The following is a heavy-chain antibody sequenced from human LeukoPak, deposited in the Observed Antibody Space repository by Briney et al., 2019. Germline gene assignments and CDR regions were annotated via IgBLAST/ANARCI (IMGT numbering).Heavy chain of an antibody. D-gene: IGHD2-21*01. CDR1: GFTFSSYA. Sequence: PGGSLRLSCAASGFTFSSYAMTWVRQAPRKGLEWISAVSYDITRTFYADSVKGRFAISRDNSRNTLFLQMNSLRADDTAVYYCARPGCGGNCYYRMDVWGKGTTVTVSS. CDR3: ARPGCGGNCYYRMDV. J-gene: IGHJ6*04. V-gene: IGHV3-23*01. CDR2: VSYDITRT.